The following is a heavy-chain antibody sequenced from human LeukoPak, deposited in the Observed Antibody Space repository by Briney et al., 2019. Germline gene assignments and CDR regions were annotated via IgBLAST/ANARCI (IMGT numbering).Heavy chain of an antibody. V-gene: IGHV1-8*01. Sequence: ASVKVSCKASGYTFTSYDINWVRQATGQGLEWMGWMNPNSGNTGYAHKFQGRVTMTRNTSISTAYMELSSLRSEDTAVYYCARDRYCSGGSCYSYGWFDPWGQGTLVTVSS. CDR1: GYTFTSYD. CDR3: ARDRYCSGGSCYSYGWFDP. D-gene: IGHD2-15*01. J-gene: IGHJ5*02. CDR2: MNPNSGNT.